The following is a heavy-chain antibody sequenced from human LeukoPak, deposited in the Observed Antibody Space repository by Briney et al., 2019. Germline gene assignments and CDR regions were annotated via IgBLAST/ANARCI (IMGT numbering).Heavy chain of an antibody. D-gene: IGHD3-22*01. CDR2: IYYSGST. CDR1: GGSISSYY. Sequence: SETLSLTCTVSGGSISSYYWSWIRQPPGEGLEWIGYIYYSGSTNYNPSLKSRVTISVDTSKNQFSLKLSSVTAADTAVYYCARAPWDYYDSSGYYPDYWGQGTLVTVSS. CDR3: ARAPWDYYDSSGYYPDY. J-gene: IGHJ4*02. V-gene: IGHV4-59*08.